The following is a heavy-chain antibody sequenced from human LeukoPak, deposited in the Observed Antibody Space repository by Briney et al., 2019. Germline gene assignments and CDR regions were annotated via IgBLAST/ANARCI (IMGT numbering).Heavy chain of an antibody. CDR2: ISYDGSNK. CDR3: AKDPYGSGSSMDY. Sequence: GGSLRLSCAASGFTFSSYGMHWVRQAPGKGLEWVAVISYDGSNKYYADSVKGRFTISRDNSKNTLYLQMNSLRAEDTAVYHCAKDPYGSGSSMDYWGQGTLVTVSS. CDR1: GFTFSSYG. V-gene: IGHV3-30*18. J-gene: IGHJ4*02. D-gene: IGHD3-10*01.